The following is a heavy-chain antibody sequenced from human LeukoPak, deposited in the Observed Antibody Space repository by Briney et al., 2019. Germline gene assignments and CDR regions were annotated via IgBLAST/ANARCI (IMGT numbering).Heavy chain of an antibody. Sequence: GSLRLSCAAFGFTFSSYGMHWVRQAPGKGLEWVAVISYDGSNKYYADSVEGRFTISRDNSKNTLYLQMNSARAEDTAVYYCAKDHYCSSTSCYYTGYYYGMDVWGKGTTVTVSS. CDR2: ISYDGSNK. CDR1: GFTFSSYG. V-gene: IGHV3-30*18. D-gene: IGHD2-2*01. CDR3: AKDHYCSSTSCYYTGYYYGMDV. J-gene: IGHJ6*04.